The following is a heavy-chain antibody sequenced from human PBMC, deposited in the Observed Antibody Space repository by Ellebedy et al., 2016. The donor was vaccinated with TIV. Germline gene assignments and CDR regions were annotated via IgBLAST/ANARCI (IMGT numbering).Heavy chain of an antibody. Sequence: SETLSLTCTVSGGSISSSSYYWGWIRQPPGKGLEWIGSIYYSGSTYYNPSLKSRVTISLDTSKRQFSLKLSSVTAADTAVYYCASDYYDYGSGTSGIGDALDLWGQGTMVTVSS. CDR3: ASDYYDYGSGTSGIGDALDL. D-gene: IGHD3-10*01. J-gene: IGHJ3*01. CDR1: GGSISSSSYY. V-gene: IGHV4-39*01. CDR2: IYYSGST.